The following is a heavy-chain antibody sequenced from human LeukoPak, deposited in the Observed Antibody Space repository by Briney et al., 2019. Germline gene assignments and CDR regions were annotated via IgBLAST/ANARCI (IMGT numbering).Heavy chain of an antibody. V-gene: IGHV3-23*01. CDR1: GLTFSSYA. CDR2: ISDSGVTT. J-gene: IGHJ4*02. D-gene: IGHD4-17*01. CDR3: ANSRTAVNYFDY. Sequence: PGGSLRLSCAASGLTFSSYAMTWVRQDPGKGLEWVSAISDSGVTTYYADSVKGRFTISRDNSKNTLFLQMNSLTAEDTAVYYCANSRTAVNYFDYWGQGTPVIVSS.